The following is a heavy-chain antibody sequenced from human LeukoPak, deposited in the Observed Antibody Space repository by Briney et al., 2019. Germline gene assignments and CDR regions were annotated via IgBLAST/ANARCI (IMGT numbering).Heavy chain of an antibody. D-gene: IGHD6-13*01. V-gene: IGHV3-30*18. CDR2: ISYDGSNK. CDR1: GFTFSSYG. J-gene: IGHJ4*02. CDR3: AKDRRALYSIAAAGTFDY. Sequence: PGGSLRLSCAASGFTFSSYGMHWVRQAPGKGLEWAAVISYDGSNKYYADSVKGRFTISRDNSKNTLYLQMNSLRAEDTAVYYCAKDRRALYSIAAAGTFDYWGQGTLVTVSS.